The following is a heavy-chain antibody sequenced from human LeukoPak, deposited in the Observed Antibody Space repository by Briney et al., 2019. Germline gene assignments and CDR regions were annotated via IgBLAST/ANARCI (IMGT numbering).Heavy chain of an antibody. CDR3: ARVVASTSIDS. D-gene: IGHD2-15*01. V-gene: IGHV4-38-2*02. CDR1: GYSISSDYF. CDR2: IFHSGSV. Sequence: PSETLSLTCIVSGYSISSDYFWGLVRQPPGKGLEWIGSIFHSGSVYYNPSLKSRVTTSVDPSKNRFSLKLTSVTAADTAVYYCARVVASTSIDSWGQGTLVTVSS. J-gene: IGHJ4*02.